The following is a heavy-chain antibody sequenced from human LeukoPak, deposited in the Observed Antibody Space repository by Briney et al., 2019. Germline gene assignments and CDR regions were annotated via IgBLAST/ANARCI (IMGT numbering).Heavy chain of an antibody. D-gene: IGHD3-9*01. CDR1: GFTFSNYA. CDR3: AKSLLRYFYWLPLDY. V-gene: IGHV3-30*18. CDR2: ISYDGSNK. J-gene: IGHJ4*02. Sequence: GGSLRLSCAASGFTFSNYAMHWVRQAPGKGLEWVAVISYDGSNKYYADSVKGRFTISRDNSKNTLYLQMNSLRAEDTAVYYCAKSLLRYFYWLPLDYWGQGTLVTVSS.